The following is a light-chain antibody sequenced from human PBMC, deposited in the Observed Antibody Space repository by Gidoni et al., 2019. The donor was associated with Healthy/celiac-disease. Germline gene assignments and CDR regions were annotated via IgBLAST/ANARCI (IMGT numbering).Light chain of an antibody. V-gene: IGKV1-39*01. J-gene: IGKJ2*01. CDR1: QSISSY. CDR2: AAS. CDR3: QQSYSTPYT. Sequence: DVQVTPPPSSLSASVGGRVTIPCRASQSISSYLNWYQQKPGNDPKLLLYAASSLQSGVPSRFSGSGSGTDFTLTISSPQPEEFATYYCQQSYSTPYTVGQGTKLEIK.